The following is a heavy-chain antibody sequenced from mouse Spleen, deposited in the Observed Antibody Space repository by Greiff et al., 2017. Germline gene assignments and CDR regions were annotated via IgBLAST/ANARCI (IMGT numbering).Heavy chain of an antibody. Sequence: EVKLVESGGGLVKPGGSLKLSCAASGFTFSSYAMSWVRQTPEKRLEWVATISSGGSYTYYPDSVKGRFTISRDNAKNTLYLQMSSLRSEDTAMYYCARHGYDYDAWFAYWGQGTLVTVSA. CDR2: ISSGGSYT. CDR3: ARHGYDYDAWFAY. CDR1: GFTFSSYA. V-gene: IGHV5-9-3*01. D-gene: IGHD2-4*01. J-gene: IGHJ3*01.